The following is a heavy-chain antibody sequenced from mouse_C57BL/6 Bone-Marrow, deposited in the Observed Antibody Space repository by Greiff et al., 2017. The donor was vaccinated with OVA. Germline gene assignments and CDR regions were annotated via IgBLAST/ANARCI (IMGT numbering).Heavy chain of an antibody. CDR2: INPSNGGT. D-gene: IGHD1-1*01. V-gene: IGHV1-53*01. Sequence: QVQLQQPGTELVKPGASVKLSCKASGYTFTSYWMHWVKQRPGQGLEWIGNINPSNGGTNYNEKFKSTATLTVDKSSSTAYMQLSSLTSEDSAVYYGARMRYYGSSFLDYWGQGTSVTVSS. CDR1: GYTFTSYW. CDR3: ARMRYYGSSFLDY. J-gene: IGHJ4*01.